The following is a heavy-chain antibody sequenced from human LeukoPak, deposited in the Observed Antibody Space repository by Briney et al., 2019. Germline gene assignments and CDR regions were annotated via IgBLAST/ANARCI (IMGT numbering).Heavy chain of an antibody. D-gene: IGHD3-16*01. J-gene: IGHJ4*02. CDR3: AGPGGAFDY. Sequence: SETLSLTCTVSGVSISSYYWSWIRQPPGKGLEWIGYIYYSGNTNYNPSLKSRVTISVDTSKNQFSLKLSSVTAADTAVYYCAGPGGAFDYWGQGTLVTVSS. V-gene: IGHV4-59*08. CDR2: IYYSGNT. CDR1: GVSISSYY.